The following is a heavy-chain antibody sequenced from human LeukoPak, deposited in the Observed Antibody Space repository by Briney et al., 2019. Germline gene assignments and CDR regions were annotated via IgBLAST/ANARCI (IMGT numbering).Heavy chain of an antibody. CDR1: GFTFSSYE. J-gene: IGHJ4*02. CDR2: ISSSGSTI. D-gene: IGHD3-9*01. V-gene: IGHV3-48*03. CDR3: ARGGAYDILTGYYDY. Sequence: GGSLRLSCAASGFTFSSYEMNWVRQAPGKGREWVSYISSSGSTIYYADSVKRRFTISRDNAKNSLYLQMNRLKGGETDVYYCARGGAYDILTGYYDYWGQGTLVTVSS.